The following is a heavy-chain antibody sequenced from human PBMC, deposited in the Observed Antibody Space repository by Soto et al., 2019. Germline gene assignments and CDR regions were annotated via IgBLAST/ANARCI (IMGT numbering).Heavy chain of an antibody. J-gene: IGHJ6*03. CDR1: GYTFTSYG. Sequence: ASVKVSCKASGYTFTSYGISWVRQAPGQGLEWMGWISAYNGNTNYAQKLQGRVTMTTDTSTSTAYMELRSLRSDDTAVYYCARVGGEEPEYYYYYYLDVWRKGTTVTVAS. CDR3: ARVGGEEPEYYYYYYLDV. CDR2: ISAYNGNT. V-gene: IGHV1-18*01. D-gene: IGHD2-21*01.